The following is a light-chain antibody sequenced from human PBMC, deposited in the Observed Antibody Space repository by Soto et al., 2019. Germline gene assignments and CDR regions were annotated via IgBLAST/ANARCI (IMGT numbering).Light chain of an antibody. CDR3: QQYNSYL. Sequence: DIQMTQSPSTLSASVGDRVTITCRASQSISSWLAWYQQKPEKAPKLLIYDASSLESGVPARFSGSGSGTKFTLTISSLQPDDFATYYCQQYNSYLFGQGTKVDIK. V-gene: IGKV1-5*01. CDR2: DAS. CDR1: QSISSW. J-gene: IGKJ1*01.